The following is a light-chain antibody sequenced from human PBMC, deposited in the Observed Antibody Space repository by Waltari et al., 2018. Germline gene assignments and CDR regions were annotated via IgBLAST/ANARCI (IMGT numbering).Light chain of an antibody. V-gene: IGKV3-20*01. CDR3: QHYAFSRYT. J-gene: IGKJ2*01. CDR1: RGGSSNY. Sequence: EIVLTQSPGTLSLSPGERATLSCRASRGGSSNYLAWYQQKPDQAPRLLIYGASNRASGIPDRFSGSGSGTDFTLTITRLEPEDSAVYYCQHYAFSRYTFGQGTKLEIK. CDR2: GAS.